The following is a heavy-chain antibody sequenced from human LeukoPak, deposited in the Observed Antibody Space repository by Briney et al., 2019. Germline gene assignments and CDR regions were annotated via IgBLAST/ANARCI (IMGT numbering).Heavy chain of an antibody. V-gene: IGHV3-64*01. Sequence: GGSLRLSCAASRFTFSSYPMHWVRQAPGKGLVSVSAVSSNGASTYYENSVKDRFIVSRDNSKNTLYLQLGSLRADDTAVYYCAREISRGFDIWGQGTMVTVSS. CDR1: RFTFSSYP. D-gene: IGHD2/OR15-2a*01. CDR3: AREISRGFDI. CDR2: VSSNGAST. J-gene: IGHJ3*02.